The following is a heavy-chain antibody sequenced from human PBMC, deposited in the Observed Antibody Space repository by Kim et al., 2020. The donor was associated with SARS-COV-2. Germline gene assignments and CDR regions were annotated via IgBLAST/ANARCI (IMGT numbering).Heavy chain of an antibody. D-gene: IGHD2-2*01. CDR1: GFTFSSYS. V-gene: IGHV3-48*04. Sequence: GGSLRLSCAASGFTFSSYSMNWVRQAPGKGLEWVSYISSSSSTIYYADSVKGRFTISRDNAKNSLYLQMNSLRAEDTAVYYCASQEDRYCSSTSCYEHYYYGMDVWGQGTTVTVSS. CDR2: ISSSSSTI. CDR3: ASQEDRYCSSTSCYEHYYYGMDV. J-gene: IGHJ6*02.